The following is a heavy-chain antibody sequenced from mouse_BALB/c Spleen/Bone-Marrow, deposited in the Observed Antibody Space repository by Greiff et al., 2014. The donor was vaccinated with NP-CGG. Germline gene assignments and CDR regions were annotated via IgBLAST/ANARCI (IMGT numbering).Heavy chain of an antibody. V-gene: IGHV5-6*01. CDR1: GFTFSSYG. D-gene: IGHD1-1*01. Sequence: VQLKESGGDLMKPGGSLKLSCAASGFTFSSYGMSWVRQTPDKRLGWVATLSSGGSYTYYPDSVKGRFTISRDNAKNTLYLQMSSLKSEDTAMYYCASTITTVVAEDAMDYWGQGTSVTVSS. J-gene: IGHJ4*01. CDR3: ASTITTVVAEDAMDY. CDR2: LSSGGSYT.